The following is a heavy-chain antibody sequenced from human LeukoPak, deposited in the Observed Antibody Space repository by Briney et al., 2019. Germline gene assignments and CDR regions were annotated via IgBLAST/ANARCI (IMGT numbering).Heavy chain of an antibody. V-gene: IGHV4-59*12. CDR3: ARDRASISTPVPGTFDP. D-gene: IGHD6-6*01. CDR2: IYYSGST. CDR1: GGSISSYY. J-gene: IGHJ5*02. Sequence: SETLSLTCTVSGGSISSYYWSWIRQPPGKGLEWIGYIYYSGSTNYNPSLKSRVTISVDTSKNQFSLKLSSVTAADTAVYYCARDRASISTPVPGTFDPWGQGTLVTVSS.